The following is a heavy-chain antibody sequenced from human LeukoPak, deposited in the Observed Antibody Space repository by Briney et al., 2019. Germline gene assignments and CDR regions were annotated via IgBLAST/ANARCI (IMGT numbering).Heavy chain of an antibody. CDR3: AKLGIAAAGTNAYFDY. Sequence: PGGSLRLSCAATGFTFSSYAMSWARQAPGKGLEWVSAIIGSGGSTYYADSVKGRFTISRDNSKNTLYLQMNSLRAEDTAVYYCAKLGIAAAGTNAYFDYWGQGTLVTVSS. V-gene: IGHV3-23*01. D-gene: IGHD6-13*01. CDR1: GFTFSSYA. J-gene: IGHJ4*02. CDR2: IIGSGGST.